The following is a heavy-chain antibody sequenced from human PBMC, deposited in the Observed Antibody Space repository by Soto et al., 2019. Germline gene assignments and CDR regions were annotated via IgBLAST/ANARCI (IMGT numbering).Heavy chain of an antibody. CDR2: ISTYNANT. Sequence: ASVKVSCKASGYILSNYCISWVRQPPGQGREWMGWISTYNANTYYAQKFQGRVTMTTDTSTSTAYMELRSLRSDDTAVFYCARERDGSSWSSAESLQYWGQGTLVTVSS. CDR3: ARERDGSSWSSAESLQY. V-gene: IGHV1-18*01. J-gene: IGHJ1*01. D-gene: IGHD6-13*01. CDR1: GYILSNYC.